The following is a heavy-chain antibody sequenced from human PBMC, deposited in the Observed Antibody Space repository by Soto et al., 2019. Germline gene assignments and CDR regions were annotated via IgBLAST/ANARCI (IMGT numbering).Heavy chain of an antibody. V-gene: IGHV1-18*01. CDR2: ISAYNGNT. D-gene: IGHD2-15*01. CDR3: ACSSDLLFYYYSYVMDV. J-gene: IGHJ6*02. CDR1: GYTFTSYG. Sequence: ASVKVSCKASGYTFTSYGISWVRQAPGQGLEWMGWISAYNGNTNYAQKLQGRVTMTTDTSTSTAYMELRSLRSDDTAVYYCACSSDLLFYYYSYVMDVWGQGTTVTVSS.